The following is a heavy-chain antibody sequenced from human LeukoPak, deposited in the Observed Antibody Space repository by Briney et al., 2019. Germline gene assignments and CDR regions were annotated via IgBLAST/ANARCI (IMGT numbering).Heavy chain of an antibody. J-gene: IGHJ5*02. Sequence: AAVTVSCKASGYTFTGYYMHWVRQAPGQGLDWMGRINPNSGGTNYAQKFQGRVTMTRDTSISTAYMELSRLRSDDTAVYYCARKRWELHFNWFDPWGQGTLVTVSS. CDR1: GYTFTGYY. CDR2: INPNSGGT. V-gene: IGHV1-2*06. D-gene: IGHD1-26*01. CDR3: ARKRWELHFNWFDP.